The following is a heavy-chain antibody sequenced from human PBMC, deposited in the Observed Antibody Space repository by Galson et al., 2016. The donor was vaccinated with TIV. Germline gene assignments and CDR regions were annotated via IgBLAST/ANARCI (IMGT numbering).Heavy chain of an antibody. CDR1: GFTFSTHS. J-gene: IGHJ5*01. CDR2: ISGTSNTI. Sequence: PRLSCAASGFTFSTHSVNWIRQAPGKGLQWLSYISGTSNTIYYAESVKGRFTISRDNAKNSLYLEMNGLRSEDTAVYYCARSLQYSNFVFDSWGQGTLVTVAS. V-gene: IGHV3-48*01. D-gene: IGHD4-11*01. CDR3: ARSLQYSNFVFDS.